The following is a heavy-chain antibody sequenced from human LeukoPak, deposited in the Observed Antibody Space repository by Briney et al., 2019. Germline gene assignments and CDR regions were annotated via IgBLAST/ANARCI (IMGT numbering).Heavy chain of an antibody. V-gene: IGHV4-59*01. CDR3: ASNYYGSGTHPHYYGMDV. D-gene: IGHD3-10*01. CDR1: GGSISSYY. Sequence: SETLSLTCTVSGGSISSYYWSWIRQPPGKGLEWIGYIYYSGSTNYNPSLKSRVTISVDTPKNQFSLKLSSVTAADTAVYYCASNYYGSGTHPHYYGMDVWGKGTTVTVSS. CDR2: IYYSGST. J-gene: IGHJ6*04.